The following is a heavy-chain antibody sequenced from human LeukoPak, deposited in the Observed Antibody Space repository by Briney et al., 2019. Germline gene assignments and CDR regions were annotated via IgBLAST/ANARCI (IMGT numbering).Heavy chain of an antibody. V-gene: IGHV4-39*07. CDR2: IYYSGST. CDR3: ARVFAWLPFDY. J-gene: IGHJ4*02. CDR1: GASISGSTYY. Sequence: SETLSLTCTVSGASISGSTYYWGWIRQPPGKGLECIGSIYYSGSTSYNPSLKSRVTISLDTSKSQFSLKLSSVTAADTAVYFCARVFAWLPFDYWGQGTLVTVSS. D-gene: IGHD5-24*01.